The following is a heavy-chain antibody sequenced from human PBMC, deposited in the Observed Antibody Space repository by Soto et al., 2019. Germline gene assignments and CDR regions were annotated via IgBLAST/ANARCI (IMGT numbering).Heavy chain of an antibody. V-gene: IGHV1-2*02. CDR2: INPNSGGT. CDR1: GYIFTVYY. Sequence: QVQLVQSGAEVKKPGASVKVSCKASGYIFTVYYMHWVRQAPGQGLEWMGWINPNSGGTNYAQKFQGRVTMTRDTSIRTAYMERSRLRSDDTAVYYCARQGSGSNWLDPWGQGTLVTVSS. CDR3: ARQGSGSNWLDP. J-gene: IGHJ5*02. D-gene: IGHD3-10*01.